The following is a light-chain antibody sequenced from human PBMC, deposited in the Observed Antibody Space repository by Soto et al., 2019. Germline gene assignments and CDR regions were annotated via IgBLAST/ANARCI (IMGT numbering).Light chain of an antibody. J-gene: IGLJ3*02. CDR1: SSNIGAGYD. Sequence: PVLTHPPSVYGAAGEGVTISKKGSSSNIGAGYDVHWYQQLPGAAPKLLIFDYINRPSGVTARFSGSKSGTSASLAITGLQAEDEADYFCQSYDSRLSALVFGGGTKVTVL. CDR3: QSYDSRLSALV. CDR2: DYI. V-gene: IGLV1-40*01.